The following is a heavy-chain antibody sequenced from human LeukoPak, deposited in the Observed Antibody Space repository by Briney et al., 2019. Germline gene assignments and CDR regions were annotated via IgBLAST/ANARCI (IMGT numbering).Heavy chain of an antibody. V-gene: IGHV4-59*01. CDR3: ARAGTYYTSGNYLGY. CDR1: GGSISSYY. J-gene: IGHJ4*02. CDR2: IYYSGST. Sequence: SSETLSLTCTVSGGSISSYYWSWIRQPPGKGLEWIGYIYYSGSTNYNPSLKSRVTISVDTSKNQFSLKLSSVTAADTAVYYCARAGTYYTSGNYLGYWGQGTLVTVSS. D-gene: IGHD3-3*01.